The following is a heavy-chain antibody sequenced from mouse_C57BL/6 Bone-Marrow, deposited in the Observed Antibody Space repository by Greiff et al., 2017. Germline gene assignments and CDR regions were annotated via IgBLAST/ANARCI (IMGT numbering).Heavy chain of an antibody. CDR3: ARPIYYYGYFDY. Sequence: EVMLVESGGDLVKPGGSLKLSCAASGFTFSSYGMSWVRQTPDKRLEWVATISSGGSYTYYPDSVKGRFTISRDNAKNTLYLQMSSLKSEDTAVYYCARPIYYYGYFDYWGQGTTLTVSS. D-gene: IGHD1-1*01. CDR1: GFTFSSYG. J-gene: IGHJ2*01. CDR2: ISSGGSYT. V-gene: IGHV5-6*01.